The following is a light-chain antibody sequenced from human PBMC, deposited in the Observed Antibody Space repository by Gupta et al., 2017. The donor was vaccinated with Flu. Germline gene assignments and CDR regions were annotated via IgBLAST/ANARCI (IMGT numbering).Light chain of an antibody. CDR1: QRVSSN. J-gene: IGKJ1*01. Sequence: ESGMSLSAASQPASQGERATLSCRASQRVSSNLAWYQQNPGQAPRLLIYCASTRATGIPARFSGSGSGTEFTLTISSLQSEDFAVYYCQQYNNWPRTFGQGTKVEIK. V-gene: IGKV3-15*01. CDR2: CAS. CDR3: QQYNNWPRT.